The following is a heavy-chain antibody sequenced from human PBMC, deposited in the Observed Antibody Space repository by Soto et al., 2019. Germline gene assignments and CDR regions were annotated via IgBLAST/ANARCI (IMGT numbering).Heavy chain of an antibody. D-gene: IGHD6-13*01. J-gene: IGHJ5*02. CDR1: GGTFSSYA. Sequence: GASVKVSCKASGGTFSSYAISWVRQAPGQGLEWMGGIIPIFGTANYAQKFQGRVTITADESTSTAYMELSSLRSEGTAVYYCARNKRYSSSWYWFWFDPWGQGTLVTVSS. CDR3: ARNKRYSSSWYWFWFDP. V-gene: IGHV1-69*13. CDR2: IIPIFGTA.